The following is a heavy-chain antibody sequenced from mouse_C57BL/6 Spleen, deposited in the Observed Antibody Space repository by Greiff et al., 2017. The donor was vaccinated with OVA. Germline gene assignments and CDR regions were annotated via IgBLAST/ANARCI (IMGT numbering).Heavy chain of an antibody. D-gene: IGHD1-1*01. CDR2: IYPGNSDT. Sequence: EVQRVESGTVLARPGASVKMSCKPSGYTFTSYWMHWVKQRPGQGLEWIGAIYPGNSDTSYNQKFKGKAKLTAVTSASTAYMELSSLTNEDSAVYYCTPYYYGSSYGAYWGQGTLVTVSA. CDR1: GYTFTSYW. J-gene: IGHJ3*01. CDR3: TPYYYGSSYGAY. V-gene: IGHV1-5*01.